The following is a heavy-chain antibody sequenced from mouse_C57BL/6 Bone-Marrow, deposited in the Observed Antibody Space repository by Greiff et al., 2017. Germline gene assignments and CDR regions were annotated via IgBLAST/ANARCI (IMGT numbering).Heavy chain of an antibody. J-gene: IGHJ3*01. V-gene: IGHV1-55*01. CDR1: GYTFTSYW. CDR3: ARRRDHYDAGFAY. D-gene: IGHD1-2*01. Sequence: VQLQQPGAELVKPGASVKMSCKASGYTFTSYWITWVKQRPGQGLEWIGDLYPGSGSTNYNEKFKSKATLTVDTSSSTAYMQLSSLTSEDSAVYYCARRRDHYDAGFAYWGQGTLVTVSA. CDR2: LYPGSGST.